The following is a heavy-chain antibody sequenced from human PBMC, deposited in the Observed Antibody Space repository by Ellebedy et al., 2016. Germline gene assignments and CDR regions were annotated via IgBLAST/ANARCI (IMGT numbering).Heavy chain of an antibody. CDR2: IYHSGST. J-gene: IGHJ4*02. CDR1: GGSISSSNW. Sequence: SETLSLTCAVSGGSISSSNWWSWVRQPPGKGLEWIGEIYHSGSTNYNPSLKSRVTISVDKSKNQFSLKLSSVTAADTAVYYCARVASDYYDSSGYHYYFDYWGQGTLVTVSS. D-gene: IGHD3-22*01. CDR3: ARVASDYYDSSGYHYYFDY. V-gene: IGHV4-4*02.